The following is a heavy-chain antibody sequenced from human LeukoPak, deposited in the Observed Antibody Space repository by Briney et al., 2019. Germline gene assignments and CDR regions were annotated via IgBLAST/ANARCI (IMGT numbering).Heavy chain of an antibody. J-gene: IGHJ5*02. CDR2: IYPGDSDT. CDR3: AQYDSSGYQKFDP. V-gene: IGHV5-51*01. Sequence: GASLQISGKGSGSSFTSYWIGWVRPLPGKGLEWMGIIYPGDSDTRYSPSFQGQVTISADKSISTAYLQWSSLKASDTAMYYCAQYDSSGYQKFDPWGQGTLVTVSS. D-gene: IGHD3-22*01. CDR1: GSSFTSYW.